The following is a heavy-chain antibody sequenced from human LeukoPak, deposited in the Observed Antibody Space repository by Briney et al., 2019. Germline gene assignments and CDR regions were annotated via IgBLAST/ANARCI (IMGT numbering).Heavy chain of an antibody. D-gene: IGHD6-13*01. V-gene: IGHV3-23*01. Sequence: GGSLRLSCAASGFTFSNAWMSWVRQAPGKGLEWVSAISGSGGSTYYADSVKGRFTISRDNSKNTLYLQMNSLRAEDTAVYYCATTIIAATMDVWGQGTTVTVSS. CDR1: GFTFSNAW. CDR2: ISGSGGST. J-gene: IGHJ6*02. CDR3: ATTIIAATMDV.